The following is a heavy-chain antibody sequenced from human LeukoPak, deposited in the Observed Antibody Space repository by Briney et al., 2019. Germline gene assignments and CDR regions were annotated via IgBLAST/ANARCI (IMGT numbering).Heavy chain of an antibody. J-gene: IGHJ4*02. Sequence: ASVKVSCKAPGYTFTGYYMHWVRQAPGQGLEWMGWINPNNGGTNYAQKFQGRVTMTRDTSISTVYMELSRLTSDDTAVYYCARGRGTTSSNFDYWGQGNLVTVSS. CDR2: INPNNGGT. V-gene: IGHV1-2*02. D-gene: IGHD2-2*01. CDR1: GYTFTGYY. CDR3: ARGRGTTSSNFDY.